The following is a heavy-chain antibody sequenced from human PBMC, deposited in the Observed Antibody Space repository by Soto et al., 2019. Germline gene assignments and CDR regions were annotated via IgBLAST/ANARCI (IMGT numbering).Heavy chain of an antibody. CDR1: GGSFSGYY. V-gene: IGHV4-34*01. J-gene: IGHJ5*02. CDR2: INHSGST. Sequence: QVQLQQWGAGLLKPSETLSLTCAVYGGSFSGYYWSWIRQPPGKGLEWIGEINHSGSTNYNPSLKSRVTISVDTSKNHFSLKLSSVTAADTAVYYCARGLVDIVVVPAAPYNWFDPWGQGTLSPSPQ. CDR3: ARGLVDIVVVPAAPYNWFDP. D-gene: IGHD2-2*01.